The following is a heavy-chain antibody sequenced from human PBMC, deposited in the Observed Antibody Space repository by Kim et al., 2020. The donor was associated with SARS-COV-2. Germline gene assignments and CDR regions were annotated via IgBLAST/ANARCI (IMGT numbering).Heavy chain of an antibody. V-gene: IGHV3-21*01. CDR3: ARDPPTGDLAFDV. CDR1: GFSFSAYT. Sequence: GGSLRLSCAPSGFSFSAYTMSWVRQAPGKGLEWISSISSPGGYRYYADSVRGRFSISRDNAENSLFLQMNGLRAEDTAVYYCARDPPTGDLAFDVWGLGTMVTVS. D-gene: IGHD7-27*01. CDR2: ISSPGGYR. J-gene: IGHJ3*01.